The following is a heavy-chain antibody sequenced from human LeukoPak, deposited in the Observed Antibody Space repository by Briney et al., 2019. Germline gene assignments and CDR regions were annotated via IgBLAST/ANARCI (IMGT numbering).Heavy chain of an antibody. CDR2: IYDGGNT. D-gene: IGHD6-19*01. V-gene: IGHV3-53*01. Sequence: GGSLRLSCAASGFSFSSYAMSWVRLAPGKGLEWVSVIYDGGNTNYADSVQGRFTISRDTSKNTLFLQMNSLRAEDTGVYYCVGATRWLAYDYWGQGTLVTVSS. J-gene: IGHJ4*02. CDR1: GFSFSSYA. CDR3: VGATRWLAYDY.